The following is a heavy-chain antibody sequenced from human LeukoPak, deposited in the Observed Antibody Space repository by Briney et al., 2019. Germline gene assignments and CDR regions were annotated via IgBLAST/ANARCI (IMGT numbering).Heavy chain of an antibody. CDR3: VRDYVWGTYDLDY. D-gene: IGHD3-16*01. Sequence: GGSLRLSCAASGFTFSSYWMSWFRQIPGKGLEWLGNIKTDGSEKYYLDSVRGRFTISRDNAKNSLFLQMNSLRGEDTAVYYCVRDYVWGTYDLDYWGQGTLVTVTS. CDR1: GFTFSSYW. V-gene: IGHV3-7*01. J-gene: IGHJ4*02. CDR2: IKTDGSEK.